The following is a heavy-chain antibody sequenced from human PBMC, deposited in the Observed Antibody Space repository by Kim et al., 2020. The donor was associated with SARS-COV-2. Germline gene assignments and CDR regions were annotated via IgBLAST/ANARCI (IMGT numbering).Heavy chain of an antibody. CDR1: GGSISSGGYY. J-gene: IGHJ6*02. D-gene: IGHD5-18*01. CDR3: ARGRSDFVYGYPYYYYYGMDV. V-gene: IGHV4-31*03. CDR2: IYYSGST. Sequence: SETLSLTCTVSGGSISSGGYYWSWIRQHPGKGLEWIGYIYYSGSTYYNPSLKSRVTISVDTSKNQFSLKLSSVTAADTAVYYCARGRSDFVYGYPYYYYYGMDVWGQGTTVTVSS.